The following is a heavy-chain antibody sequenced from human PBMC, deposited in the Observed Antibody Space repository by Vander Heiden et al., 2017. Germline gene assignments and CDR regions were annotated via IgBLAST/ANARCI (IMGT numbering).Heavy chain of an antibody. CDR2: IYYSGST. Sequence: QVQLQESGPGLVKPSEPLSLTCTVPGGSIRSYYWSWIRQPPGKGLEWIGYIYYSGSTNYNPSLKSRVTISVDTSKNQFSLKLSSVTAADTAVYYCARDGEAFDYWGQGTLVTVSS. J-gene: IGHJ4*02. V-gene: IGHV4-59*01. CDR3: ARDGEAFDY. CDR1: GGSIRSYY.